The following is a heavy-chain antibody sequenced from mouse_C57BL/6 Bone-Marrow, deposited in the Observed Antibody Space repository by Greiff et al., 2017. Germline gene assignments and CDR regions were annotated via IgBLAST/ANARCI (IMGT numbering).Heavy chain of an antibody. CDR3: ARGGNYGFFFDY. CDR2: IDPSDSYT. D-gene: IGHD2-1*01. CDR1: GYTFTSYW. Sequence: QVQLQQPGAELVKPGASVKLSCKASGYTFTSYWMQWVKQRPGQGLEWIGEIDPSDSYTNSNQKFKGKATLTVDTSSSTAYMQLSSLTSEDSAVYYCARGGNYGFFFDYWGQGTTLTVSS. J-gene: IGHJ2*01. V-gene: IGHV1-50*01.